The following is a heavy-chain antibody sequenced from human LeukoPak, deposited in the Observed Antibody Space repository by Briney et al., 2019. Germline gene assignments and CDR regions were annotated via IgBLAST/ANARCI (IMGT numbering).Heavy chain of an antibody. Sequence: GGSLRLSCAASGFIVSSKYMSWVRQAPGKGLEWVSVIYSGGSTHYADSVKGRFTISRDNSKNMLYLQMNSLRAEDTAVYYCAGGPKQQLLWGRASDGFDPWGQGTLVTVSS. CDR3: AGGPKQQLLWGRASDGFDP. CDR1: GFIVSSKY. CDR2: IYSGGST. D-gene: IGHD2-2*01. V-gene: IGHV3-66*01. J-gene: IGHJ5*02.